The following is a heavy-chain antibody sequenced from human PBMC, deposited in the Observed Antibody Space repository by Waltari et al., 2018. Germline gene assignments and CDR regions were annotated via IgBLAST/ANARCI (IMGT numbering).Heavy chain of an antibody. CDR2: FDPEDGET. J-gene: IGHJ2*01. D-gene: IGHD2-15*01. V-gene: IGHV1-24*01. CDR1: GYTLTELS. CDR3: ATEVVVAATLYWYFDL. Sequence: QVQLVQSGAEVKKPGASVKVSCKVSGYTLTELSMHWVRQAPGKGLEWMGGFDPEDGETIYARKFQGRVTMTEVTSTDTAYMELGSLRSEDTAVYYCATEVVVAATLYWYFDLWGRGTLVTVSS.